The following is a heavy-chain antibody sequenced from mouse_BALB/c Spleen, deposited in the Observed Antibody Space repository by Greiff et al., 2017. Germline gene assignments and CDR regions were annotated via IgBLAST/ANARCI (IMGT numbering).Heavy chain of an antibody. V-gene: IGHV5-17*02. CDR1: GFTFSSFG. D-gene: IGHD4-1*01. CDR2: ISSGSSTI. J-gene: IGHJ2*01. Sequence: EVQGVESGGGLVQPGGSRKLSCAASGFTFSSFGMHWVRQAPEKGLEWVAYISSGSSTIYYADTVKGRFTISRDNPKNTLFLQMTSLRSEDTAMYYCARKTGTGPFDYWGQGTTLTVSS. CDR3: ARKTGTGPFDY.